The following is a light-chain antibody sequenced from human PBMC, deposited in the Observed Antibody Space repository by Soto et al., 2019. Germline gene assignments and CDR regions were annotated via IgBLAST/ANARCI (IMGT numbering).Light chain of an antibody. J-gene: IGLJ2*01. CDR2: DVT. CDR1: SSDVGGYNY. CDR3: SSYAGSNNFVV. V-gene: IGLV2-8*01. Sequence: HSALTQPPSASGSPGQSVTISCTGTSSDVGGYNYVSWYQQHPGKAPKLMIYDVTKRPSGVPDRFSGSKSGNTASLTVSGLQAEDEADYYCSSYAGSNNFVVFGGGTKLTVL.